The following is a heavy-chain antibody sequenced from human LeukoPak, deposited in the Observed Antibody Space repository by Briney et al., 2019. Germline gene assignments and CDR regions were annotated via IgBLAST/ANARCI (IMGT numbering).Heavy chain of an antibody. CDR2: MRYDGSNK. V-gene: IGHV3-30*02. J-gene: IGHJ3*02. D-gene: IGHD2-2*01. CDR1: GFTFSSYG. Sequence: GSLRLSCAASGFTFSSYGMHWVRQAPGKGLEWVAFMRYDGSNKYYADSVKGRFTISRDNSKNTLYLQMNSLRAEDTAVYYCASYCSSTSCFQPYAFDIWGQGTMVTVSS. CDR3: ASYCSSTSCFQPYAFDI.